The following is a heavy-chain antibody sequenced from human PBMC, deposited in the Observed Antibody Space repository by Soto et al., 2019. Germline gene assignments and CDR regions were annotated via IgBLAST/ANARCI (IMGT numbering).Heavy chain of an antibody. D-gene: IGHD3-3*01. Sequence: PSETLSLTCAVYGGSFSGYYWSWIRQPPGKGLEWIGEINHSGSTNYNPSLKSRVTISVDTSKNQFSLKLSSVTAADTAVYYCARGPGDFWSGYPSYYYYYGMDVWGQGTTVTV. J-gene: IGHJ6*02. CDR2: INHSGST. CDR3: ARGPGDFWSGYPSYYYYYGMDV. V-gene: IGHV4-34*01. CDR1: GGSFSGYY.